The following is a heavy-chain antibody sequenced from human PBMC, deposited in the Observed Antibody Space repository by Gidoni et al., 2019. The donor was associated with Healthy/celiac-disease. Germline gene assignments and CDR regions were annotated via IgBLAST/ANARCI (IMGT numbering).Heavy chain of an antibody. CDR2: ISGSGGST. CDR3: AKGGIQLWGWFDP. J-gene: IGHJ5*02. D-gene: IGHD5-18*01. CDR1: GFTFGSYA. Sequence: EVQLVESGGGLVQPGGSLRLSCAAFGFTFGSYAMSWVRQAPGEGLEWVSAISGSGGSTYYADSVKGRFTISRDNSKNTLYLQMNSLRAEDTAVYYCAKGGIQLWGWFDPWGQGTLVTVSS. V-gene: IGHV3-23*04.